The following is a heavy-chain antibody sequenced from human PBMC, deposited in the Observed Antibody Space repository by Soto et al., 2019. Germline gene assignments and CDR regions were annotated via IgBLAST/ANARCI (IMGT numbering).Heavy chain of an antibody. J-gene: IGHJ5*02. Sequence: SETLSLTCAVSGYSISSGYYWGWIRQPPGKGLEWIGSIYHSGSTYYNPSLKSRVTISVDTSKNQFSLKLSSVTAADTAVYYCARLAYCGGDCYPGWFDPWGHGTLVTVSS. V-gene: IGHV4-38-2*01. CDR2: IYHSGST. CDR1: GYSISSGYY. CDR3: ARLAYCGGDCYPGWFDP. D-gene: IGHD2-21*02.